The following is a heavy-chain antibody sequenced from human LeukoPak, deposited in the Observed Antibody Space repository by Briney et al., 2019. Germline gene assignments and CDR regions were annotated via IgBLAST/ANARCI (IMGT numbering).Heavy chain of an antibody. D-gene: IGHD2-2*02. V-gene: IGHV3-7*01. Sequence: GSLRLSCVASGFTFSSYWMNWVRQAPGKGLEWVANIKQDGSEKYYVDSVKGRFTISRDNAKNSLYLQMNSLRAEDTAIYYCARHIRGGAAFDIWGQGTMVTVSS. CDR2: IKQDGSEK. CDR1: GFTFSSYW. CDR3: ARHIRGGAAFDI. J-gene: IGHJ3*02.